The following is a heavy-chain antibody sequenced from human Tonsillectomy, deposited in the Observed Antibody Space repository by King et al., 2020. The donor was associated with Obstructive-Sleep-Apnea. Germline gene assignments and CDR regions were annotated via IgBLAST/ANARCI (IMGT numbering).Heavy chain of an antibody. CDR1: GFTFSSYA. J-gene: IGHJ6*02. CDR3: AKDLDEGWDYYYYGMDV. V-gene: IGHV3-23*04. D-gene: IGHD1-26*01. Sequence: VQLVESGGGLVQPGGSLRLSCAASGFTFSSYAMSWVRQAPGKGLEWVSAISGSGGSTYYADSGKGRFTISRDNSKNTLYLQMNSLRAEDTAVYYCAKDLDEGWDYYYYGMDVWGQGTTVTVS. CDR2: ISGSGGST.